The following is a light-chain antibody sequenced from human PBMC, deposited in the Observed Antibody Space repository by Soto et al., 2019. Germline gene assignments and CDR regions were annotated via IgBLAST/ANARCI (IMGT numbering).Light chain of an antibody. J-gene: IGKJ1*01. CDR3: QQNYRATPWT. CDR1: QSISRY. CDR2: AAS. Sequence: DIQMTQSPSSLSASVGDRITITGRASQSISRYLNWYQHKPGKAPKLLINAASSLERGVPSRFSGGGSGTDFTLNISSLQPDDFATYYCQQNYRATPWTFGQGTKVDI. V-gene: IGKV1-39*01.